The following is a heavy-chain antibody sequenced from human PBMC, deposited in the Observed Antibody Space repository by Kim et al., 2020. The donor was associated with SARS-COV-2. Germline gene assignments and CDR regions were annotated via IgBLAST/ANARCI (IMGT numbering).Heavy chain of an antibody. J-gene: IGHJ4*02. Sequence: ASVKVSCKASGYTFTSYAMHWVRQAPGQRLEWMGWINAGNGNTKYSQKFQGRVTITRDTSASTAYMELSSLRSEDTAVYYCARDKGLLGVFDYWGQGTLVTVSS. D-gene: IGHD1-26*01. CDR3: ARDKGLLGVFDY. CDR2: INAGNGNT. V-gene: IGHV1-3*01. CDR1: GYTFTSYA.